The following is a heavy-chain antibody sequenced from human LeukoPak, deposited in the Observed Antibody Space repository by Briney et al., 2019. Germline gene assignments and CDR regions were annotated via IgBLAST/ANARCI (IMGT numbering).Heavy chain of an antibody. V-gene: IGHV5-51*01. CDR3: AGHRAAATSRVYNWFDP. CDR1: GYSFTSYW. CDR2: IYPDDSDT. J-gene: IGHJ5*02. Sequence: GESLKISCKGSGYSFTSYWIGWVRQMPGKGLEWMGIIYPDDSDTRYSPSFQGQVTISADKSISTAYLQWSSLKASDTAMYYCAGHRAAATSRVYNWFDPWGQGTLVTVSS. D-gene: IGHD2-15*01.